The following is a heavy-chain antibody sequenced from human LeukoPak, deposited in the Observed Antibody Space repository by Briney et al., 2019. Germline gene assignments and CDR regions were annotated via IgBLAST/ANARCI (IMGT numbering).Heavy chain of an antibody. CDR1: GFTFSSYA. V-gene: IGHV3-30*04. J-gene: IGHJ4*02. Sequence: GGSLRLSCAASGFTFSSYAMHWVRQAPGKGLEWVAVISYDGSNKYYADSVKGRFTIPRDNSKNTLYLQMNSLRAEDTAVYYCGQDYWGQGTLVAVSP. CDR2: ISYDGSNK. CDR3: GQDY.